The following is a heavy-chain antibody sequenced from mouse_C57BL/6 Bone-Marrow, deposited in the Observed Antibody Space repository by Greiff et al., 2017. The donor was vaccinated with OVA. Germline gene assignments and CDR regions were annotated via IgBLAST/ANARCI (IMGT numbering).Heavy chain of an antibody. D-gene: IGHD1-1*01. CDR2: IHPNSGST. Sequence: QVQLQQPGAELVKPGASVKLSCKASGYTFTSYWMHWVKQRPGQGLEWIGMIHPNSGSTNYNEKFKSKATLTVDKSSSTAYMQLSSLTSEDSAVYYCARRTGPIYYSGSSYYGHWYFDVWGTGTTVTVSS. CDR3: ARRTGPIYYSGSSYYGHWYFDV. J-gene: IGHJ1*03. V-gene: IGHV1-64*01. CDR1: GYTFTSYW.